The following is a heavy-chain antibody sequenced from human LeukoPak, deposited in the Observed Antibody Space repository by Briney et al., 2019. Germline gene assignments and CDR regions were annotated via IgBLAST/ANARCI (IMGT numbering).Heavy chain of an antibody. D-gene: IGHD3-22*01. J-gene: IGHJ3*02. Sequence: SETLSLTCTLSVGSLTSYYWSWLWQPPRKGVEWVGYIYDSGSTNYNPSLKSRVTISVDTSKNQFSLKLSSVTAADTAVYYCACLTTADAFDIWGQGTMVTVSS. CDR3: ACLTTADAFDI. V-gene: IGHV4-59*01. CDR2: IYDSGST. CDR1: VGSLTSYY.